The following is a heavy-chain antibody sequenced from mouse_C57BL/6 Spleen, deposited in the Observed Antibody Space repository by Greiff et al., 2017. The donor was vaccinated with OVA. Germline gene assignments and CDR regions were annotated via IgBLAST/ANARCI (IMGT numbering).Heavy chain of an antibody. CDR1: GYSITSGYY. D-gene: IGHD1-1*01. V-gene: IGHV3-6*01. CDR2: ISYDGSN. CDR3: ARDYYGSRDGYFDV. J-gene: IGHJ1*03. Sequence: VQLKESGPGLVKPSQSLSLTCSVTGYSITSGYYWNWIRQFPGNKLEWMGYISYDGSNNYNPSLKNRISITRDTSKNQFFLKLNSVTTEDTATYYCARDYYGSRDGYFDVWGTGTTVTVSS.